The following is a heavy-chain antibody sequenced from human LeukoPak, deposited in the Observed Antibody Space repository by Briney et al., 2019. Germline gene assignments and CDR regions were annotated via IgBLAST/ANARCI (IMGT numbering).Heavy chain of an antibody. CDR3: SRQDRNKTKPLV. D-gene: IGHD1/OR15-1a*01. CDR2: IYYSGST. V-gene: IGHV4-39*01. J-gene: IGHJ6*01. CDR1: GGSISSSSHN. Sequence: SETLSLTCIVSGGSISSSSHNWGWIRQPPGKGLEWIVSIYYSGSTYYNPSLKSRLTISVDTSKNQFSLKLSSVTAADTAVYYWSRQDRNKTKPLVWGQGNPVPVPS.